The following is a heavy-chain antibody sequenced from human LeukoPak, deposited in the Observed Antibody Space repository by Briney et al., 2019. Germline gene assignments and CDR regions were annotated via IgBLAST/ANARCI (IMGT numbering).Heavy chain of an antibody. CDR3: ARDYDFWSGYSYNWFDP. V-gene: IGHV3-21*01. CDR2: ISSSSRYI. CDR1: GFTFSSYS. J-gene: IGHJ5*02. D-gene: IGHD3-3*01. Sequence: PGGSLRLSCSASGFTFSSYSMNWVPQAPGKGPEWVSSISSSSRYIYYADSVKGRFTISTDNAKNSLYLQMNSLRAEDTAVYYCARDYDFWSGYSYNWFDPWGQGTLVTVSS.